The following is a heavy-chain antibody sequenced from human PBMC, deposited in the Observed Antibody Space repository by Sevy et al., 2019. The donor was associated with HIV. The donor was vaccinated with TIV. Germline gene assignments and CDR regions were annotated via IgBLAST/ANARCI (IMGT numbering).Heavy chain of an antibody. V-gene: IGHV1-69*13. Sequence: ASVKVSCKASGGPFNTYAITWIRQAPGEGLEWMGGIIPLFRTTNYAQKFQGRVTITADESRPTAYMELSSRRSADTAVYYCASVGGGPVQLARLTYYYGMDIWGQGTTVTVSS. CDR1: GGPFNTYA. J-gene: IGHJ6*02. D-gene: IGHD1-1*01. CDR3: ASVGGGPVQLARLTYYYGMDI. CDR2: IIPLFRTT.